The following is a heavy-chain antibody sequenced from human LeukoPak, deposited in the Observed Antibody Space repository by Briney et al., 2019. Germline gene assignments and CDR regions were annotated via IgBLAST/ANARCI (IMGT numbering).Heavy chain of an antibody. CDR2: IYYSGST. V-gene: IGHV4-39*01. CDR3: ARGGYSSGWGLDY. Sequence: SETLSLTCTVSGGSISSSSYSWGWIRQPPGKGLEWIGSIYYSGSTYYNPSLKSRVTISVDTSKNQFSPKLSSVTAADTAVYYCARGGYSSGWGLDYWGQGTLVTVSS. CDR1: GGSISSSSYS. J-gene: IGHJ4*02. D-gene: IGHD6-19*01.